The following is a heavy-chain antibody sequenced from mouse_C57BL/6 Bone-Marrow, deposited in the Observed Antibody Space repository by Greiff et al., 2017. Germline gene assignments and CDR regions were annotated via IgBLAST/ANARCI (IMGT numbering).Heavy chain of an antibody. J-gene: IGHJ2*01. CDR3: ARPGQYYFDY. CDR2: ISSGSSTI. V-gene: IGHV5-17*01. CDR1: GFTFSDYG. Sequence: EVQLQESGGGLVKPGGSLKLSCAASGFTFSDYGMHWVRQAPVKGLEWVAYISSGSSTIYYADKVKGRFTLSRDNAKNTLFLQMTSLRSEDTAMYYCARPGQYYFDYWGQGTTLTVSS.